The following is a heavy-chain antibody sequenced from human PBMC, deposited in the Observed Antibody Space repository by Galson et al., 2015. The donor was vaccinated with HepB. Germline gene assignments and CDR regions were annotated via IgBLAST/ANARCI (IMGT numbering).Heavy chain of an antibody. CDR2: IYPGDSDT. CDR1: GYSFTSYW. V-gene: IGHV5-51*01. CDR3: ARCGEFIAAAGTTSLIDY. J-gene: IGHJ4*02. D-gene: IGHD6-13*01. Sequence: QSGAEVKKPGESLKISCKGSGYSFTSYWIGWVRQMPGKGLEWMGIIYPGDSDTRYSPSFQGQDTISADKSISTAYLQWSSLKASDTAMYYCARCGEFIAAAGTTSLIDYWGQGTLVTVSS.